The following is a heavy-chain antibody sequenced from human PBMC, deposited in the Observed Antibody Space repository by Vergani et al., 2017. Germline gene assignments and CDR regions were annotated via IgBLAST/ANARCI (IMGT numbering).Heavy chain of an antibody. D-gene: IGHD3-10*01. V-gene: IGHV4-34*02. CDR1: GESFSSFY. CDR2: INNDGHT. CDR3: AVRQRVDLVWGEIVTKRSFDY. Sequence: QVQLQQWGAGVVKPSGTLSLTCAVFGESFSSFYWSWIRQPPGKGLEWIGEINNDGHTNYNPALESRVTVSRDTAKNQFSLNLMSVTAADTAMYYCAVRQRVDLVWGEIVTKRSFDYWSQGSLVTVSS. J-gene: IGHJ4*02.